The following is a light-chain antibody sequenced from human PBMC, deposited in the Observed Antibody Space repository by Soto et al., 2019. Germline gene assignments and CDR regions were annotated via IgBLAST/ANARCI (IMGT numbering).Light chain of an antibody. J-gene: IGKJ5*01. CDR2: GAF. CDR1: QSVISFN. Sequence: EVVVTQYKGTLSLSPGERDTLSCRASQSVISFNLAWYQQKSGQAPRLLIYGAFRRATGIPDRFSGSGSGTEFTLSISRLEPADFAVYYCQQYGSSSIPFCQVTLLAIK. V-gene: IGKV3-20*01. CDR3: QQYGSSSIP.